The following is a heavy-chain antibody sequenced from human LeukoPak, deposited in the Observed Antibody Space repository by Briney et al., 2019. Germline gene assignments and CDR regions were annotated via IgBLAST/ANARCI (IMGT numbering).Heavy chain of an antibody. CDR1: GFTFSSYW. CDR3: ARDSSLRFLARYYFDY. D-gene: IGHD3-3*01. Sequence: GGSLRLSCAASGFTFSSYWMSWVRQAPGKGLEWVANIKQDESEKYYVDSVKGRFTISRDNAKNSLYLQMNSLRAEDPAVYYCARDSSLRFLARYYFDYWGQGTLVTVSS. V-gene: IGHV3-7*01. CDR2: IKQDESEK. J-gene: IGHJ4*02.